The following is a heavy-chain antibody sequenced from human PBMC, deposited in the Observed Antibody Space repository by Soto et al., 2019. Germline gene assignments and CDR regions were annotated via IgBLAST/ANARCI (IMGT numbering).Heavy chain of an antibody. CDR2: IESDGSST. V-gene: IGHV3-74*01. D-gene: IGHD1-26*01. J-gene: IGHJ5*01. Sequence: GGSLRLSCAASGFTFSSHWMHWVRQAPGKGLVWVSRIESDGSSTNYADSVKGRFTVSRDNAKNTLYLQMSSLRAEDTAVYYCAKGKISTTTYTSFDSWGQGTLVTVSS. CDR1: GFTFSSHW. CDR3: AKGKISTTTYTSFDS.